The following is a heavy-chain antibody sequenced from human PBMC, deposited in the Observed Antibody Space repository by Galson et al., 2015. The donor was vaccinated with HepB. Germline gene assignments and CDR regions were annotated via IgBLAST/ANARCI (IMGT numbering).Heavy chain of an antibody. V-gene: IGHV3-30*14. CDR1: GVSCGGSA. CDR3: VRGKDFASGSTRNNWFDP. D-gene: IGHD3-10*01. J-gene: IGHJ5*02. Sequence: SLILSCAASGVSCGGSAMHGVRQAPGKGLVWVPVISFYGSNNNYADNGKGGFPIIRYNSKNVLYIQMNSLRAEDTAVYYCVRGKDFASGSTRNNWFDPWGQGNLVTVSS. CDR2: ISFYGSNN.